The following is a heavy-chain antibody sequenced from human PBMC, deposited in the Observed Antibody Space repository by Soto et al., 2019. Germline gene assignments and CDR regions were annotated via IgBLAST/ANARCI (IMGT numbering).Heavy chain of an antibody. V-gene: IGHV4-59*01. J-gene: IGHJ4*02. CDR3: ARARFGYYDSYDY. CDR2: IYYSGST. D-gene: IGHD3-16*01. CDR1: GGSISSYY. Sequence: SETLSLTCTVSGGSISSYYWSWIRQPPGKGLEWIGYIYYSGSTNYSPSLKSRLTISVDTSKNQFSLNPSSVTAADTAVYYCARARFGYYDSYDYWGQGTLVTVSS.